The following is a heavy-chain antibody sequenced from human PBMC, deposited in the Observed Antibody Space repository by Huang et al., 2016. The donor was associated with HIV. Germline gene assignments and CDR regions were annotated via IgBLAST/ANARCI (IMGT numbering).Heavy chain of an antibody. CDR2: VYFVGNT. D-gene: IGHD2-2*03. CDR3: AREVRSVDTDRPDGYYYRGLDV. V-gene: IGHV4-39*02. CDR1: GTSMPSSTLY. J-gene: IGHJ6*02. Sequence: QLRESGPGLVTPSETLSLTCSASGTSMPSSTLYWGWFRQPPGRGLEWIGSVYFVGNTYYNPALKSLVTIAIDTANKQYSMRLTSVTAADTAVYFCAREVRSVDTDRPDGYYYRGLDVWGQGTTVSVSS.